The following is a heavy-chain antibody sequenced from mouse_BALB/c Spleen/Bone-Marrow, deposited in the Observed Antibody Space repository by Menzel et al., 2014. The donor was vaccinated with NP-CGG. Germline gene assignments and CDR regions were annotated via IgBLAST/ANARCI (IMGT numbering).Heavy chain of an antibody. CDR1: GYTFTSYN. J-gene: IGHJ3*01. Sequence: QVQLQQSGAELVRSGASVKMSCKASGYTFTSYNMHWVKQTPGQGLEWIEYIYPGSGGTNYNQKFKGKATLTADTSSSTAYMQIASLTSEDSAVYFCARSGRQAWFPYWGQGTLVTVSA. CDR3: ARSGRQAWFPY. CDR2: IYPGSGGT. D-gene: IGHD2-12*01. V-gene: IGHV1-12*01.